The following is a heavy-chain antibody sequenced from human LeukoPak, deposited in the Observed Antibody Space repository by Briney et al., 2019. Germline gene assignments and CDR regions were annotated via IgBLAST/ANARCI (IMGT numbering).Heavy chain of an antibody. CDR1: GYTFTSYY. J-gene: IGHJ4*02. CDR3: ARGTGAVEMATTVDIDFDY. CDR2: INPSGGST. D-gene: IGHD5-24*01. V-gene: IGHV1-46*01. Sequence: ASVKVSCKASGYTFTSYYMHWVRQAPGQGLEWMGIINPSGGSTSYAQKFQGRVTMTRDTSTSTVYMELSSLRSEDTAVYYCARGTGAVEMATTVDIDFDYWGQGTLVTVSS.